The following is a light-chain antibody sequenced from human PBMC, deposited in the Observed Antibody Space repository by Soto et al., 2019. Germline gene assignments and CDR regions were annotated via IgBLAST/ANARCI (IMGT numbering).Light chain of an antibody. V-gene: IGKV3-20*01. CDR2: GAS. Sequence: EFVLTQSTGTLSLSPGERATLSCRASQSVSSSYLAWYQQKPGQAPRILIYGASTRATGIPDRFSGSGSGTDFSHSISILVLEEFGVYYCRQCRSRPPITFGGRIRVEIK. CDR1: QSVSSSY. J-gene: IGKJ4*01. CDR3: RQCRSRPPIT.